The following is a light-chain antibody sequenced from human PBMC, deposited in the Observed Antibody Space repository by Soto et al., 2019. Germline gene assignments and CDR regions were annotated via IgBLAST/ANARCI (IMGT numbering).Light chain of an antibody. CDR2: DVS. CDR3: SSFSVASPL. V-gene: IGLV2-14*01. J-gene: IGLJ1*01. Sequence: QSALTQPASMSGSPGQSVTISCAGTSNDIGGYNYVSWYQHHPGTAPKLIIYDVSSRPSGVSHRFYGSKSGNTASLTISGLQAEDEADYYCSSFSVASPLFGTGTKLTVL. CDR1: SNDIGGYNY.